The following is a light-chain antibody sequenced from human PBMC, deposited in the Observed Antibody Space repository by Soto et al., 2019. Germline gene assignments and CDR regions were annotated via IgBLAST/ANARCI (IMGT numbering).Light chain of an antibody. Sequence: QSVLTQPASVSGSPGQSITISCTGTSSDVGYYNYVSWYQQYPGKAPKLLIYEVSHRPSGISNRFSGSESGNTASLTISGLQAEDEADYYCSSYTSSSTLVFGTGTKVTVL. J-gene: IGLJ1*01. CDR3: SSYTSSSTLV. V-gene: IGLV2-14*01. CDR1: SSDVGYYNY. CDR2: EVS.